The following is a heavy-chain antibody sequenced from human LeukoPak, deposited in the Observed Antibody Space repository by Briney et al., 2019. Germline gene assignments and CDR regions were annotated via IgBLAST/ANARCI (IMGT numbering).Heavy chain of an antibody. Sequence: GGSLRLSCAASGFTFDDYGMSWVRQAPGKGLEWVSGINWNGGSTVYADSVKRRFTISRDNAKNSLYLQMTNLRAEDTALYYCARVRRVCSGGSCYRHFDYWGQGTLVTVSS. J-gene: IGHJ4*02. CDR1: GFTFDDYG. CDR2: INWNGGST. V-gene: IGHV3-20*04. D-gene: IGHD2-15*01. CDR3: ARVRRVCSGGSCYRHFDY.